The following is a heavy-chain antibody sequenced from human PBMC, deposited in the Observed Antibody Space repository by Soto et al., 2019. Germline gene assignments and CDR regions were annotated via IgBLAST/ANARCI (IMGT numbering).Heavy chain of an antibody. V-gene: IGHV4-34*01. CDR3: ARGRKEWMKHHLVPNCFDP. CDR2: INHSGST. CDR1: GGSFSGYY. D-gene: IGHD6-13*01. Sequence: QVQLQQWGAGLLKPSETLSLTCAVYGGSFSGYYWSWIRQPPGKGMEWIGEINHSGSTNYNPSLKSRVTISVNTTKNQFYVKLSSMTAADTTVYNCARGRKEWMKHHLVPNCFDPWGQGTLVTVSS. J-gene: IGHJ5*02.